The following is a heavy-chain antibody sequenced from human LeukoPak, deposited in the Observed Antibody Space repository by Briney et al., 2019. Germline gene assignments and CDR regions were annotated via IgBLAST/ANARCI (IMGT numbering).Heavy chain of an antibody. CDR1: GGSISSSSYY. V-gene: IGHV4-39*01. Sequence: SETLSLTCTVSGGSISSSSYYWGWIRQPPGKGLEWIGSIYYSGSTYYNPSLKSRATISVDTSKNQFSLKLSSVTAADTAVYYCARSHYDSSGYYPPGPYYYYMDVWGKGTTVTVSS. CDR3: ARSHYDSSGYYPPGPYYYYMDV. CDR2: IYYSGST. D-gene: IGHD3-22*01. J-gene: IGHJ6*03.